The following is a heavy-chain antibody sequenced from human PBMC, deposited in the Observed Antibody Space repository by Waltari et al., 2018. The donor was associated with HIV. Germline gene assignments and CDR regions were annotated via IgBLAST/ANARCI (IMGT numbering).Heavy chain of an antibody. D-gene: IGHD1-1*01. J-gene: IGHJ5*01. CDR3: ARLNITATGTKFES. V-gene: IGHV4-34*01. CDR1: GGSFSGNF. Sequence: HEQLQQWGAGLLRPSETLSLTCAVYGGSFSGNFWSWIRQSPGKGLEWIAEINNGGGTNYKPSLKNRVSISIDAAKSQFSLKLTSVTAPDTAVYYCARLNITATGTKFESWGQGTLVTVSS. CDR2: INNGGGT.